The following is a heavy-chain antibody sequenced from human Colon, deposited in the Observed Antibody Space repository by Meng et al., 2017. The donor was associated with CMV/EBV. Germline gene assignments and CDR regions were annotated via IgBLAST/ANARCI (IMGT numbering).Heavy chain of an antibody. Sequence: TLSLTCAVYGWSFKIYNWSWIRQSPRKGLEWIGEINQSGSTNYNPSLKSRVSMSIDTSKNQFSLRLTSVTAADTAMYYCARAGGADYWGQGTLVTVSS. J-gene: IGHJ4*02. CDR1: GWSFKIYN. D-gene: IGHD3-10*01. V-gene: IGHV4-34*01. CDR2: INQSGST. CDR3: ARAGGADY.